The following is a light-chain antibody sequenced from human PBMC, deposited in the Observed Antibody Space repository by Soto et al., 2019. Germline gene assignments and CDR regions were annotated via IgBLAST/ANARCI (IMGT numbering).Light chain of an antibody. Sequence: EIFLTHSPPTPSFFPRGKDTPSCRASQSVSSYLAWYQQKPGQAPRLLIYDASNRATGIPARFSGSGSGTDFTLTISSLEPEDFAVYYCQQRSNWPLITFGQGTRLEIK. CDR3: QQRSNWPLIT. J-gene: IGKJ5*01. V-gene: IGKV3-11*01. CDR2: DAS. CDR1: QSVSSY.